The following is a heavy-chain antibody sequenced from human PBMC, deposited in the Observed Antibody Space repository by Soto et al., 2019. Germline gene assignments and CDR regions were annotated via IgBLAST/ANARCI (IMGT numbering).Heavy chain of an antibody. V-gene: IGHV4-31*03. CDR3: ARVPGGPAAIVLTYGMDV. D-gene: IGHD2-2*02. CDR1: GGSISSGGYY. CDR2: IYYSGST. J-gene: IGHJ6*02. Sequence: SETLSLTCTVSGGSISSGGYYWSWIRQHPGKGLEWIGYIYYSGSTYYNPSLKSRVTISVDTSKNQFSLKLSSVTAADTAVYYCARVPGGPAAIVLTYGMDVWGQGTTVTFSS.